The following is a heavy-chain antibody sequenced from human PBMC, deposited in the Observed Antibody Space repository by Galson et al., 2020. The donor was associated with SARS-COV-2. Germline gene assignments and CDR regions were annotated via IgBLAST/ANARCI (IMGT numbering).Heavy chain of an antibody. CDR2: IDWDDDK. CDR3: ARTYYGSGVGGFDY. Sequence: ESGPTLVKPTQTLTLTCTFSGFSLSTSGMCVSWIRQPPGKALEWLARIDWDDDKYYSTSLQTRLTISKDTSKNQVVLTMTNMDPVDTATYYCARTYYGSGVGGFDYWGQGTLVTVSS. V-gene: IGHV2-70*11. J-gene: IGHJ4*02. CDR1: GFSLSTSGMC. D-gene: IGHD3-10*01.